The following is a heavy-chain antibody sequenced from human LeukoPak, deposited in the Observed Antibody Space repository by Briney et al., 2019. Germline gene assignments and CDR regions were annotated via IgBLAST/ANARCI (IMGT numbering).Heavy chain of an antibody. CDR1: GGSIRSSSYY. Sequence: SETLSLTCTVSGGSIRSSSYYWGWIRQPPGKGLEWIGSIYYSGSTYYKLSLKSRVTISVDTSKNQFSLRLNSVTAADTAVYYCARDGSGYCSGGGCYGYNWFDPWGQGTLVTVSS. J-gene: IGHJ5*02. D-gene: IGHD2-15*01. V-gene: IGHV4-39*07. CDR3: ARDGSGYCSGGGCYGYNWFDP. CDR2: IYYSGST.